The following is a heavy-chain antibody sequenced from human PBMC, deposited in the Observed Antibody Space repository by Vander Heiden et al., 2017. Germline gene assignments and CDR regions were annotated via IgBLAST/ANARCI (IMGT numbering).Heavy chain of an antibody. CDR3: ARQQRRTSNRKPVDY. V-gene: IGHV4-39*01. Sequence: QLQLPALRPGLVKPSDTPSLTCTFSGSAVISTSYYGFWIRQPPGKGLRWIGTVYYGGSTYYSPSLKSRVTIPVDASKNQCSLSLSSETAADTANDYCARQQRRTSNRKPVDYWGLGTLVAVSS. CDR2: VYYGGST. J-gene: IGHJ4*02. CDR1: GSAVISTSYY.